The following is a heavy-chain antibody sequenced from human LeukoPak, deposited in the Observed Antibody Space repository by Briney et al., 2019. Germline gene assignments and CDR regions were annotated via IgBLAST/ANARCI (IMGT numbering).Heavy chain of an antibody. CDR1: GYSFTSYW. Sequence: GESLKISCKGSGYSFTSYWIGWVRQMPGKGLEWMGIIYPGDSDTRYSTSFQGQVTISADKSISTAYLQWSSLKASDTAMYYCARHRSIKNGYYYDNNDAFDIWGQGTMVTVSS. CDR2: IYPGDSDT. V-gene: IGHV5-51*01. J-gene: IGHJ3*02. CDR3: ARHRSIKNGYYYDNNDAFDI. D-gene: IGHD3-22*01.